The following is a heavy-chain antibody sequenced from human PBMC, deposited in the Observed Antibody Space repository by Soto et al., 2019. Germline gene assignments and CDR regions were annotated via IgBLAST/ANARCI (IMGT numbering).Heavy chain of an antibody. V-gene: IGHV3-21*01. CDR1: GFTFNTYD. D-gene: IGHD2-21*01. J-gene: IGHJ5*02. CDR2: ITTSSAYI. Sequence: EVQLVESGGGLVKPGGSLRLSCAASGFTFNTYDMNWVRQAPGKGLEWVASITTSSAYIYYADSLKGRITIARDNAKNSLFLQMNSLIAEDTAVYYCVRSGSARLLRLSWFDTWGQGTLVTVSS. CDR3: VRSGSARLLRLSWFDT.